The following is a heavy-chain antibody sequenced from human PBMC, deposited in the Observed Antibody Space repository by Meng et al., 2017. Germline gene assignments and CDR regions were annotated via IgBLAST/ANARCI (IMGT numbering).Heavy chain of an antibody. J-gene: IGHJ5*02. V-gene: IGHV4-31*03. CDR3: ARDLHYGSGSYNWFDP. CDR1: GGSISSGGYY. Sequence: QGRRQEWGPGLVKPAQTLSVRCTVSGGSISSGGYYWSWIRQHPGKGLGWIGYIYYSGSTYYNPSLKSRVTISVDTSKNQFSLKLSSVTAADTAVYYCARDLHYGSGSYNWFDPWGQGTLVTVSS. D-gene: IGHD3-10*01. CDR2: IYYSGST.